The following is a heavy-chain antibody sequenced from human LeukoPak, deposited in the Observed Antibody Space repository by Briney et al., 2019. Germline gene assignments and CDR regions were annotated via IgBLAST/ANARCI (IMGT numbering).Heavy chain of an antibody. D-gene: IGHD3-10*01. Sequence: PGGSLRLSCAASGFTFSSYGMHWVRQAPGKGVAWVAFIRYDGSNKYYADSAKGRFTISRGNSKNTLYLQMNSLRAEDTAVYYCAKEKGGRFLMVRGVSDYWGQGTLVTVSS. J-gene: IGHJ4*02. CDR1: GFTFSSYG. V-gene: IGHV3-30*02. CDR2: IRYDGSNK. CDR3: AKEKGGRFLMVRGVSDY.